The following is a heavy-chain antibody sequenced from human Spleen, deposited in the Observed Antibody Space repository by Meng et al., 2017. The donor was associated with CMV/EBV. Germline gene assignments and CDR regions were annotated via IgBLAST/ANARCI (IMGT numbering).Heavy chain of an antibody. CDR1: GSSVSSAFF. CDR2: IYHTGST. V-gene: IGHV4-38-2*02. Sequence: SETLSLTCTVSGSSVSSAFFWGWIRQPPGKGLEWIANIYHTGSTYYNPSLKSRATISVDTSKNLFSLNLTSVTAADTAIYYCARVRRAFDYWGQGTPVTVSS. CDR3: ARVRRAFDY. J-gene: IGHJ4*02.